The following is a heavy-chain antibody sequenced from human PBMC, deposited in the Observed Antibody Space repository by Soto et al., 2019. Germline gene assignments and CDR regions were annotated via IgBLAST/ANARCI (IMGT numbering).Heavy chain of an antibody. Sequence: LRLSCAASGFTFSTYGFNWVRQAPGKGLEWVAVIWYDGNTKYYADSVKGRFTISRDNSKNTLYLQMNSLTAEDTAVYYCARPLVAPVAGPYYYGMDVWGQGTTVTVSS. J-gene: IGHJ6*02. CDR1: GFTFSTYG. D-gene: IGHD6-19*01. CDR3: ARPLVAPVAGPYYYGMDV. CDR2: IWYDGNTK. V-gene: IGHV3-33*01.